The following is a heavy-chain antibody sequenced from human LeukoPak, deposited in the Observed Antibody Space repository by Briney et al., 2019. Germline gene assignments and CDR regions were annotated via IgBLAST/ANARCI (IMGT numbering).Heavy chain of an antibody. Sequence: AGGSLRLSCAASGFTFSNAWMSWVRQAPGKGLEWVSSISSSSSYIYYADSVKGRFTISRDNAKNSLYLQMNSLRAEDTAVYYCARGGYCSSTSCAMRNWFDPWGQGTLVTVSS. J-gene: IGHJ5*02. D-gene: IGHD2-2*01. V-gene: IGHV3-21*01. CDR3: ARGGYCSSTSCAMRNWFDP. CDR2: ISSSSSYI. CDR1: GFTFSNAW.